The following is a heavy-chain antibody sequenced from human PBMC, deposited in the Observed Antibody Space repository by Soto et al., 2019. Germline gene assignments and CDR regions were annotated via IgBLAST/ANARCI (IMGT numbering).Heavy chain of an antibody. J-gene: IGHJ3*02. CDR1: GFTFSSHA. CDR3: ARDGEDVLRNIPGDAFDI. CDR2: ISYDGSKI. V-gene: IGHV3-30-3*01. D-gene: IGHD3-3*01. Sequence: PGGSLRLSCAASGFTFSSHAMHWVRQAPGKGLEWVAVISYDGSKIYYADSVKGRFTISRDNSKNTLYLQVNSLTAEDTAVYFCARDGEDVLRNIPGDAFDIWGQGTMVTVS.